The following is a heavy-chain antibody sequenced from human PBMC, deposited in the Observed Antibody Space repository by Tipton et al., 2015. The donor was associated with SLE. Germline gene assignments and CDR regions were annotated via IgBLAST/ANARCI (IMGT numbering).Heavy chain of an antibody. D-gene: IGHD5-12*01. V-gene: IGHV3-30*02. Sequence: DSVKGRFTISRDNSKNTLYLLMSNLRPEGTAVYYCAKDRADLVATSGGDYWGEGTLVTVSS. CDR3: AKDRADLVATSGGDY. J-gene: IGHJ4*02.